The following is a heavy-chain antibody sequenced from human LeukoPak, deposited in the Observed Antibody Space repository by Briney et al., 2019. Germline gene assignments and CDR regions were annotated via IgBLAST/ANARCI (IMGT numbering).Heavy chain of an antibody. Sequence: GGSLRLSCAASGFTFSTSGMHWVRQAPGRGLEWVTFIHSEGNNKQYADSVKGRFTISRDNSKNSLSLQMNSLRTEDTAVYYCVRSLTAREYFQHWGQGTLVTVSS. CDR2: IHSEGNNK. CDR1: GFTFSTSG. CDR3: VRSLTAREYFQH. J-gene: IGHJ1*01. D-gene: IGHD6-6*01. V-gene: IGHV3-30*02.